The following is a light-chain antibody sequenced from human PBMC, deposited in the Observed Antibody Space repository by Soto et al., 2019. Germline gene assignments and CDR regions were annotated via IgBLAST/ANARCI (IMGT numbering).Light chain of an antibody. J-gene: IGKJ4*01. CDR3: QQYNNWTLT. CDR1: QSVSGN. Sequence: EIVMTQSPATLSVSPGERATLSCRASQSVSGNLAWYQQKPGQPPRLLIYGPSTRATGIPARFSGSGSGTEFTLTIGSLQSEDFAVYYCQQYNNWTLTCGGGTKVEIK. CDR2: GPS. V-gene: IGKV3-15*01.